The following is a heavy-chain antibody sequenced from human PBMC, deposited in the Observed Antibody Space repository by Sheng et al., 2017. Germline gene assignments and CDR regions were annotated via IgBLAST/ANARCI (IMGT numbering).Heavy chain of an antibody. D-gene: IGHD2-2*01. Sequence: QVQLQESGPGLVKPSETLSLTCAVSGYSISSGYYWGWIRQPPGKGLEWIGSIYHSGSTYYNPSLKSRVTISVDTSKNQFSLKLSSVTAADTAVYYCARGSMEYQLLSPHRGYWFDPWGQGTLVTVSS. V-gene: IGHV4-38-2*01. CDR2: IYHSGST. CDR1: GYSISSGYY. CDR3: ARGSMEYQLLSPHRGYWFDP. J-gene: IGHJ5*02.